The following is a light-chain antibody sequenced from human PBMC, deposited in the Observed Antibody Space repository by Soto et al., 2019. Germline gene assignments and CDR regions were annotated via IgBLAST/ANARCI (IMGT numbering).Light chain of an antibody. CDR3: QQSFGTTWT. Sequence: VIWMTQSPSLVSAYTEDIAIISCRMSQGISSYLAWYQQKPGKAPELLIYAASSLQSGVPSRFSGGGSATDFTLTISSLQPEDFATYYCQQSFGTTWTFGRGTKVDIK. V-gene: IGKV1D-8*03. J-gene: IGKJ1*01. CDR2: AAS. CDR1: QGISSY.